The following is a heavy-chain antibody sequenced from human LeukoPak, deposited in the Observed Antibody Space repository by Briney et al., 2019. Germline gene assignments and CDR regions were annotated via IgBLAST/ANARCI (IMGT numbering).Heavy chain of an antibody. CDR1: GYTFTSYD. Sequence: ASVKVSCKASGYTFTSYDINWVRQATGQGLEWMGWMNPNSGNTGYAQKFQGRVTMTRNTSISTAYMELSRLRSDDTAVYYCARGMGSSSSAGSDYWGQGTLVTVSS. CDR3: ARGMGSSSSAGSDY. V-gene: IGHV1-8*01. J-gene: IGHJ4*02. CDR2: MNPNSGNT. D-gene: IGHD6-6*01.